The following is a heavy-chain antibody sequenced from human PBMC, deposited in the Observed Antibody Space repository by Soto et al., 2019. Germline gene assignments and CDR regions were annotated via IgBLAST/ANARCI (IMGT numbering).Heavy chain of an antibody. J-gene: IGHJ4*02. D-gene: IGHD2-21*02. V-gene: IGHV3-21*01. CDR1: GFTFSSYS. CDR2: ISSSSSYI. Sequence: GGSLRLSCAASGFTFSSYSMNWVRQAPGKGLEWVSSISSSSSYIYYADSVKGRFTISRDNAKNSLYLQMNSLRAEDTAVYYCARDGGGVTTTYYFDYWGQGTLVTVSS. CDR3: ARDGGGVTTTYYFDY.